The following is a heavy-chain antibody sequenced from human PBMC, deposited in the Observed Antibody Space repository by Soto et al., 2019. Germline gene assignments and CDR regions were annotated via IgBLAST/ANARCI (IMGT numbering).Heavy chain of an antibody. CDR3: ARDPGSYDAFDI. CDR2: IYSGGST. Sequence: GGSLRLSCAASGFTVSSNYMSWVRQAPGKGLEWVSVIYSGGSTYYAGSVKGRFTISRDNSKNTLYLQMNSLRAEDTAVYYCARDPGSYDAFDIWGQGTMVTVSS. CDR1: GFTVSSNY. V-gene: IGHV3-53*01. D-gene: IGHD7-27*01. J-gene: IGHJ3*02.